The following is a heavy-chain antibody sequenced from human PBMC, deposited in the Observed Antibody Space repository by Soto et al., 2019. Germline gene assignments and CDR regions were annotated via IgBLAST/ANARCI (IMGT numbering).Heavy chain of an antibody. J-gene: IGHJ4*02. Sequence: EVQLLESGGGLVQPGGSLRLSCAASGFTFSSYAMRWVRQAPGKGLEWVSAISGSGDSTYYTVSVKGRFTISRDNSKNTLYLQMNSLRAEDTAVYYCARRGPGTYFDYWGQGTLVTVSS. V-gene: IGHV3-23*01. D-gene: IGHD6-13*01. CDR3: ARRGPGTYFDY. CDR1: GFTFSSYA. CDR2: ISGSGDST.